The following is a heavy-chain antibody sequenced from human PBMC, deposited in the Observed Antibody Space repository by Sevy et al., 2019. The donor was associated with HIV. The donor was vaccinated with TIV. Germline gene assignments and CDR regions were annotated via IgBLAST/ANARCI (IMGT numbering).Heavy chain of an antibody. D-gene: IGHD1-7*01. CDR2: TYYRSKWYS. J-gene: IGHJ6*02. CDR3: ARGDELNSYYYGIDV. CDR1: GDSVSTSSAT. Sequence: QSQTLSLTCAISGDSVSTSSATWNWFRQSPSRGLEWLGRTYYRSKWYSDYEVSVKGRVTINPDTSKNQFSLHLESVTPEDTAVYFCARGDELNSYYYGIDVRGQGTTVTVSS. V-gene: IGHV6-1*01.